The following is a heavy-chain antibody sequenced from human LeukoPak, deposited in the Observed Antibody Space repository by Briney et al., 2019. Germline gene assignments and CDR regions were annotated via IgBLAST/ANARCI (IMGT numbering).Heavy chain of an antibody. CDR3: ARVVPAAKDAFDI. CDR2: IYYSGST. CDR1: GGSISSGDYY. V-gene: IGHV4-30-4*08. J-gene: IGHJ3*02. Sequence: SETLSLXCTVSGGSISSGDYYWSWIRQPPGKGLEWIGYIYYSGSTYYNPSLKSRVTISVDTSKNQFSLKLSSVTAADTAVYYCARVVPAAKDAFDIWGQGTMVTVSS. D-gene: IGHD2-2*01.